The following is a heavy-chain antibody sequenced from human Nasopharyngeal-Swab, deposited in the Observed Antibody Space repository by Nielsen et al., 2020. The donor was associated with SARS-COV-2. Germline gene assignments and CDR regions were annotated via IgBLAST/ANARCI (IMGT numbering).Heavy chain of an antibody. CDR2: INAGNGNT. V-gene: IGHV1-3*01. Sequence: SAKVSCKASGYTFTSYAMHWVRQAPGQRLEWMGWINAGNGNTKYSQKFQGRVTITRDTSASTAYMELSSLRSEDTAVYYCARDRNVLRYFDWLGWFDPWGQGTLVTVSS. CDR3: ARDRNVLRYFDWLGWFDP. D-gene: IGHD3-9*01. J-gene: IGHJ5*02. CDR1: GYTFTSYA.